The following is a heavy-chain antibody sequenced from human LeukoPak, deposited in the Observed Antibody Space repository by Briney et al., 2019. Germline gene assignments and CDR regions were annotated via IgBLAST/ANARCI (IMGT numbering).Heavy chain of an antibody. Sequence: ASVKVSFKASGYTFTSYYMHWVRQAPGQGLEWMGIINPSGGSTSYAQKFQGRVTMTRDMSTSTVYMELSSLRSEDTAAFYCARGGDCSGPCCLLNWFAPWGQGTLVTVSS. CDR2: INPSGGST. CDR3: ARGGDCSGPCCLLNWFAP. D-gene: IGHD2-2*01. J-gene: IGHJ5*02. V-gene: IGHV1-46*01. CDR1: GYTFTSYY.